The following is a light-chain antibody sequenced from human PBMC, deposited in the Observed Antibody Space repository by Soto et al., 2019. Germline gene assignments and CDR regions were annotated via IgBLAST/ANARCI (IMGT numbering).Light chain of an antibody. CDR3: QSYDSSLSGSWV. J-gene: IGLJ3*02. V-gene: IGLV1-40*01. CDR1: SSNIGAGYD. CDR2: GNS. Sequence: QSVLTQPPSVSGAPGQRVTISCTGSSSNIGAGYDVHWYQQLPGTAPKLLIYGNSNRPSGVPDRFSGSKSGTSASLAITGLQAEDEADDYCQSYDSSLSGSWVFGGGTKHTVL.